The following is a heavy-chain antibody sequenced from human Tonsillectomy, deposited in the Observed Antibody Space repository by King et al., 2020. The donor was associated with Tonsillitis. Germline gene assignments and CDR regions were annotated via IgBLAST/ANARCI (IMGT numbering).Heavy chain of an antibody. J-gene: IGHJ4*02. V-gene: IGHV4-34*01. Sequence: VQLQQWGAGLLKPSETLSLSCAVYGGSFSGYYWTWIRQPPGKGLEWIGEISHSGGTSYNASLKSRVTLSVDTSKNQFSLNLSSVTAADTAVYYCARCYSSSLFLVDYWGQGTLVAVSS. CDR1: GGSFSGYY. CDR2: ISHSGGT. D-gene: IGHD6-13*01. CDR3: ARCYSSSLFLVDY.